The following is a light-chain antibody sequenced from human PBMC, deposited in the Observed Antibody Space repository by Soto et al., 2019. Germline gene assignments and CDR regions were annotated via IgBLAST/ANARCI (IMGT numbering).Light chain of an antibody. J-gene: IGKJ1*01. CDR1: QSVSSN. V-gene: IGKV3-15*01. Sequence: EIVMTHAAATMSVSPGGRATLSCRASQSVSSNLAWYQQKPGQAPRLLIYGASTRATGIPARFSGSGSGTEFTLTISSLQSEDFAVYYCQQYNNWPPWTFGQGTKVDIK. CDR2: GAS. CDR3: QQYNNWPPWT.